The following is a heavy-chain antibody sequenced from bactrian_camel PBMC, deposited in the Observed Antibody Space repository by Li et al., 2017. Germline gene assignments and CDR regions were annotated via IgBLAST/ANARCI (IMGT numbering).Heavy chain of an antibody. CDR3: AADIRNRARPGGSCPMDITEYNY. Sequence: LVESGGGSAEAGGSLSLLCSASGFTADNFEMGWYRQTPGKEREGVAAIDPDGSTVYVDSVMGRFTISKDNAGNTLYLRMNSLKPEDTAMYYCAADIRNRARPGGSCPMDITEYNYWGQGTQVTVS. J-gene: IGHJ4*01. CDR1: GFTADNFE. V-gene: IGHV3S55*01. D-gene: IGHD6*01. CDR2: IDPDGST.